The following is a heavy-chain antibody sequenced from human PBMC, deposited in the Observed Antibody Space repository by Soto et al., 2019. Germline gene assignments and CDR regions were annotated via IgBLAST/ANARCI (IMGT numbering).Heavy chain of an antibody. CDR1: GYTLTELS. CDR2: FDPEDGET. D-gene: IGHD6-19*01. J-gene: IGHJ4*02. V-gene: IGHV1-24*01. CDR3: ATDFDIAVAGPNPFDY. Sequence: QVQLVQSGAEVKKPGASVKVSCKVSGYTLTELSMHWVRQAPGKGLEWMGGFDPEDGETIYAQKFQGRVTMTEDTSTATAYMELSSLRSEDTAVYYCATDFDIAVAGPNPFDYWGQGTLVTVSS.